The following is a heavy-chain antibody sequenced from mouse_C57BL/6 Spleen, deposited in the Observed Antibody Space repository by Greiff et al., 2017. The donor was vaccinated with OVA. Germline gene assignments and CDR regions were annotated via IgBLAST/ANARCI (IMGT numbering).Heavy chain of an antibody. CDR1: GYTFTSYC. J-gene: IGHJ4*01. D-gene: IGHD2-2*01. CDR2: IYPRSGNT. CDR3: ARSGYDAGYYAMDY. V-gene: IGHV1-81*01. Sequence: VQLMESGAELARPGASVKLSCKASGYTFTSYCISWVKQRTGQGLEWIGEIYPRSGNTYYNQKFKGKATLTADTSSSTAYMELRSLTSEDSAVYFGARSGYDAGYYAMDYWGQGTSVTVSS.